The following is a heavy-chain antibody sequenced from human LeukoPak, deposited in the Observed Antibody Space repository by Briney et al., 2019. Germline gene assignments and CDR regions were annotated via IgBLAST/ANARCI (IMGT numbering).Heavy chain of an antibody. CDR3: AGQLGQPGDY. J-gene: IGHJ4*02. D-gene: IGHD3-10*01. Sequence: SETLSLTCTVSGVSISSSNSYWGWIRQPPGKGLEWIGSIYYSGNTYYNPSLKSRVTISVDTSKNQFSLKLSSVTAADTAVHYCAGQLGQPGDYWGQGTLVTVSS. CDR1: GVSISSSNSY. V-gene: IGHV4-39*07. CDR2: IYYSGNT.